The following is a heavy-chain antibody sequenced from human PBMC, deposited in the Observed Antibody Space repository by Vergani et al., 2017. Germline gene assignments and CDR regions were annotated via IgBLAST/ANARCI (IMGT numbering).Heavy chain of an antibody. V-gene: IGHV1-24*01. Sequence: QVQLVQSGAEVKKPGASVKVSCKVSGYTLTELSMHWVRQAPGKGLEWMGGFDPEDGETIYAQKFQGRVTMTRDTSTSTVYMELSSLRAEDTAVYYCARRRGYSYGAEDYWGQGTLVTVSS. J-gene: IGHJ4*02. D-gene: IGHD5-18*01. CDR2: FDPEDGET. CDR1: GYTLTELS. CDR3: ARRRGYSYGAEDY.